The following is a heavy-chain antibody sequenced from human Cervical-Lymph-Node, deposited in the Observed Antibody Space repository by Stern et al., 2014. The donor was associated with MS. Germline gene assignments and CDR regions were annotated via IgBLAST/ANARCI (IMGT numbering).Heavy chain of an antibody. J-gene: IGHJ4*02. Sequence: VQLEESGGGVVQPGRSLRLSCAASGFTFSSYAMHWVRQAPGKGLEWVAVISYDGSNKYYADSVKGRFTISRDNSKNTLYLQMNSLRAEDTAVYYCARVRYQLLLYYFDYWGQGTLVTVSS. CDR2: ISYDGSNK. CDR1: GFTFSSYA. D-gene: IGHD2-2*01. V-gene: IGHV3-30-3*01. CDR3: ARVRYQLLLYYFDY.